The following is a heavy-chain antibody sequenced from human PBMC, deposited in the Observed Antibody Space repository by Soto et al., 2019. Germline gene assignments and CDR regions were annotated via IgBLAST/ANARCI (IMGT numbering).Heavy chain of an antibody. CDR2: IYYSGST. J-gene: IGHJ4*02. Sequence: PSETLSLTCTVSGGSISSSSYYWGWTRQPPGKGLEWIGSIYYSGSTYYNPSLKSRVTISVDTSKNQFSLKLSSVTAADTAVYYCARGEMATKLIDYWGQGTLVTVSS. V-gene: IGHV4-39*01. CDR3: ARGEMATKLIDY. CDR1: GGSISSSSYY. D-gene: IGHD5-12*01.